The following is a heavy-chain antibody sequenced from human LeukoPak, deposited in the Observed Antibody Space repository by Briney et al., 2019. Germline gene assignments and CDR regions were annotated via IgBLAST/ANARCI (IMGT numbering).Heavy chain of an antibody. D-gene: IGHD3-10*01. V-gene: IGHV6-1*01. J-gene: IGHJ5*02. CDR3: AGDQDYYGSGSPNWFDP. CDR1: GNSVSSNSAA. CDR2: TYHRSKWYN. Sequence: SQTLSLTCAISGNSVSSNSAAWNWIRQSPSRGLEWLGRTYHRSKWYNDYAVSVKSRITINPDTSKNQFSLQLNSVTPEDTAVYYCAGDQDYYGSGSPNWFDPWGQGTLVTVSS.